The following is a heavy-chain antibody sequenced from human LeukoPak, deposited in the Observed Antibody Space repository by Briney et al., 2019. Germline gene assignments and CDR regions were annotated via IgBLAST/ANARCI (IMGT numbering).Heavy chain of an antibody. Sequence: ASVKVSCKASGYTFTGYYMHWVRQAPGQGLEWMGWINPNSGGTNYAQKFQGRVTMTRDTSISTAYMELSSLRSEDTAVYYCARDLELGGSGSYYNVGDYWGQGTLVTVSS. V-gene: IGHV1-2*02. CDR2: INPNSGGT. D-gene: IGHD3-10*01. J-gene: IGHJ4*02. CDR1: GYTFTGYY. CDR3: ARDLELGGSGSYYNVGDY.